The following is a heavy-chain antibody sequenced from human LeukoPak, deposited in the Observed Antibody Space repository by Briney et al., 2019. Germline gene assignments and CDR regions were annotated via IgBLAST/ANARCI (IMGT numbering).Heavy chain of an antibody. J-gene: IGHJ4*02. Sequence: PSETLSLTCAVYGGSFSGYYWSWVRQAPGKGLEWVSVIYSGGSTYYADSVKGRFTISRHNSKNTLYLQMNSLRAEDTAVYYCARSGDSDFDYWGQGTLVTVSS. CDR2: IYSGGST. CDR1: GGSFSGYY. V-gene: IGHV3-53*04. CDR3: ARSGDSDFDY. D-gene: IGHD4-17*01.